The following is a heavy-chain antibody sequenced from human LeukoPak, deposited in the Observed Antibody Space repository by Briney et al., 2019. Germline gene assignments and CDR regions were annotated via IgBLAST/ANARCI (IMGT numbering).Heavy chain of an antibody. CDR2: IYHTGNT. J-gene: IGHJ6*04. CDR3: AIVSAVLDFSLDV. V-gene: IGHV4-59*04. Sequence: SETLSHTCTVSGGSISSYYWSWIRQPPGKGLEYIGYIYHTGNTFYNPSLESRATLSLDKSKNEFSLTLTSVTVGDTAVYFCAIVSAVLDFSLDVWGKGTTVIVSS. D-gene: IGHD2-21*01. CDR1: GGSISSYY.